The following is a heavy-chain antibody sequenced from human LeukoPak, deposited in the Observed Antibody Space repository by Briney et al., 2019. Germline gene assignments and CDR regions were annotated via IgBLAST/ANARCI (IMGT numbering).Heavy chain of an antibody. CDR2: IYYSGST. CDR3: ARLFHPALSGNYPFDY. D-gene: IGHD1-26*01. Sequence: PSETLSLTCTVSGGSISSDYWSWIRQPPGKGLEWIAYIYYSGSTSYNPSLKSRVTISVDTSKNQFSLKLNSVTAADTAMYYCARLFHPALSGNYPFDYWGQGTLVTVSS. CDR1: GGSISSDY. V-gene: IGHV4-59*01. J-gene: IGHJ4*02.